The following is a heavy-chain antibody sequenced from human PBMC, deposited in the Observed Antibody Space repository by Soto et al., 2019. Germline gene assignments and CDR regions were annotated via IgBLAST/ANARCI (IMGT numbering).Heavy chain of an antibody. J-gene: IGHJ4*02. Sequence: GGSLRLSCSASGLSFNDYAMHWVRQAAGKGLKYVSSISSNGVSTYYADSVKGRFTISRDNSKNTLYLQMNSLRVEDTAVYYCVKDRLVNYWGQGALVTVSS. CDR3: VKDRLVNY. CDR1: GLSFNDYA. V-gene: IGHV3-64D*06. CDR2: ISSNGVST. D-gene: IGHD2-21*01.